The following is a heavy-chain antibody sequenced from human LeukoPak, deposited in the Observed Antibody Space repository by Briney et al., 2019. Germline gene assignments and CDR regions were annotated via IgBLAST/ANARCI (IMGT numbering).Heavy chain of an antibody. D-gene: IGHD6-6*01. J-gene: IGHJ4*02. CDR3: ARDLRYSSSPQYYFDY. Sequence: ASVKVSCKASGYTFTSYYMHWVRQAPGQGLEWMGIINPSGGSTSYAQKFQGRVAMTRDTSTSTVYMELSSLRSEDTAVYYCARDLRYSSSPQYYFDYWGQGTLVTVSS. V-gene: IGHV1-46*01. CDR1: GYTFTSYY. CDR2: INPSGGST.